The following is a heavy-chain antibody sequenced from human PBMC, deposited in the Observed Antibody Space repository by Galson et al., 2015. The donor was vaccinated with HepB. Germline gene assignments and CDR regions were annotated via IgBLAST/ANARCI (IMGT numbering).Heavy chain of an antibody. J-gene: IGHJ4*02. D-gene: IGHD3-10*01. CDR2: IKSKTDGGTT. V-gene: IGHV3-15*01. Sequence: SLRLSCAASGFTFSNAWMSWVRQAPGKGLEWVGRIKSKTDGGTTDYAAPVKGRFTISRDDSKNTLYLQMNSLKTEDTAVYYCITPPSQPYYYGSGPVGYWGQGTLVTVSS. CDR3: ITPPSQPYYYGSGPVGY. CDR1: GFTFSNAW.